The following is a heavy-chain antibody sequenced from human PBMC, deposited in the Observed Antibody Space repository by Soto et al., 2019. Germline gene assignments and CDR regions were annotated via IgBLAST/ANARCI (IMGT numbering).Heavy chain of an antibody. CDR3: ARTPGGAPSDFYFDF. CDR2: IHYSGNT. D-gene: IGHD4-17*01. J-gene: IGHJ4*02. Sequence: QVQRQESGPRLVKPSATLSLTCTVSGGAINSGDYYWTWIRHHPGEGLEWIGYIHYSGNTYYDPSLKRRLTISVDTSKNQFSLRLDSVTAADTAIYYCARTPGGAPSDFYFDFWGLGTLVTVSS. V-gene: IGHV4-31*03. CDR1: GGAINSGDYY.